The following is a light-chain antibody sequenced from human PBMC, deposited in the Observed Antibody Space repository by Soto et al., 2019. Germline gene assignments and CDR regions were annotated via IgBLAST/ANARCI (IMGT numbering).Light chain of an antibody. V-gene: IGKV1-27*01. CDR3: QRYNTVPWT. CDR2: GAF. CDR1: LAISNY. J-gene: IGKJ1*01. Sequence: DIQMTQSPSSLSAFVGDRVTITCRASLAISNYLAWYQQKPGKAPNLLIYGAFTLQSGVPSRFAGSVSGTEFTLTITSLQPEDVATYYCQRYNTVPWTFGQGTKVEIK.